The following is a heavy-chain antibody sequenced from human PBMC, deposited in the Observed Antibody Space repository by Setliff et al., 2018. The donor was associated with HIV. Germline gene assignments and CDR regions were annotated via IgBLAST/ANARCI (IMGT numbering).Heavy chain of an antibody. J-gene: IGHJ4*02. Sequence: GASVKVSCKPPGHTFTNYDIHWMRRATGQGLEWMGWMNPNSGVSGYALKFHDRVTMTRDTSITTAYMELSSLTSEDTAVYYCARGKGVGGVVSDYWGQGTLVTVSS. CDR2: MNPNSGVS. CDR3: ARGKGVGGVVSDY. D-gene: IGHD3-10*01. CDR1: GHTFTNYD. V-gene: IGHV1-8*01.